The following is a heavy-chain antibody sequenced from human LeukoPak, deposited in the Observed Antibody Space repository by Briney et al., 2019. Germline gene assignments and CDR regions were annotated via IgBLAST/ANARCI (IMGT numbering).Heavy chain of an antibody. Sequence: SETLSLTCTVSGGSISSYSWSWFRQPPGKGLEWIGGVYYSGSTNYNPSLKSRVTISADTSTNQFSLKVRSVTAADTAVYYCARDPPQPGITAAGYFDLWGRGTLVTVSS. CDR3: ARDPPQPGITAAGYFDL. V-gene: IGHV4-59*01. CDR1: GGSISSYS. D-gene: IGHD6-13*01. J-gene: IGHJ2*01. CDR2: VYYSGST.